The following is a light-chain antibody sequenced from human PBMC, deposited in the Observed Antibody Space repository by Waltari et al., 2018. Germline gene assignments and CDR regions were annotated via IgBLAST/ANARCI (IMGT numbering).Light chain of an antibody. CDR1: QAISSY. J-gene: IGKJ5*01. V-gene: IGKV1-9*01. Sequence: DIQLTQSLSFLSASVGDRVTITCRASQAISSYLAWYQQKPGRAPKLLIYAASTLQSGVPSGFSGSGSGTEFTLTISSLQPEDFATYYCQQLDSFPITFGQGTRLEIK. CDR2: AAS. CDR3: QQLDSFPIT.